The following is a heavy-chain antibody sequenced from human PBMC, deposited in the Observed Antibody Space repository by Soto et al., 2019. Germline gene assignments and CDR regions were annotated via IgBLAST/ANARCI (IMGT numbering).Heavy chain of an antibody. J-gene: IGHJ4*02. D-gene: IGHD3-22*01. V-gene: IGHV3-30*18. CDR3: AQHVRTRYYYYTTCYYGDY. Sequence: QVQLVESGGGVVQPGRSLRLSCAASGFTFSNYDMHWVRQAPGKGLEWVALMSYDGGNKYYADSVKGRFTISRDNSKNTLYLQRNSPGDKDTAVYYSAQHVRTRYYYYTTCYYGDYGGQGTVVTVSS. CDR2: MSYDGGNK. CDR1: GFTFSNYD.